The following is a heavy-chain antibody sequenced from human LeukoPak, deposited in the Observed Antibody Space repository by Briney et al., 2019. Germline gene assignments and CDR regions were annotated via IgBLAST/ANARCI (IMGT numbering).Heavy chain of an antibody. D-gene: IGHD4-23*01. CDR1: GFTVSSYY. J-gene: IGHJ4*02. CDR2: ISSSSSYT. CDR3: ASGYGGNSFFDY. V-gene: IGHV3-11*03. Sequence: GGSLRLSCAASGFTVSSYYMSWIRQAPGKGLEWVSYISSSSSYTTYADSVKGRFTISRDNAKNSLYLQMNSLRAEDTAVYYCASGYGGNSFFDYWGQGTLVTVSS.